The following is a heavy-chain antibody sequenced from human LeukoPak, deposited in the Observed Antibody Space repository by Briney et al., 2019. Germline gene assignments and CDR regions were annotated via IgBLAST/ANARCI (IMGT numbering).Heavy chain of an antibody. CDR1: GYFSTNYY. Sequence: SETLSLTCTVSGYFSTNYYWAWIRQPPGKGLEWIGSIYYSGSTYYNLSLKSRVTISVDTSKNQFSLKLSSVTAADTAVYYCARPTGVNCSGGSCYGDWGQGTLVTVSS. CDR2: IYYSGST. CDR3: ARPTGVNCSGGSCYGD. V-gene: IGHV4-39*01. D-gene: IGHD2-15*01. J-gene: IGHJ4*02.